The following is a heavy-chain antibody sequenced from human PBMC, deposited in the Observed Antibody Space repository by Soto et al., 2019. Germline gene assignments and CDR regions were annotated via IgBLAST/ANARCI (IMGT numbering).Heavy chain of an antibody. J-gene: IGHJ4*02. D-gene: IGHD1-26*01. CDR3: ARKPIVGAPTY. Sequence: QVQLQQWGAGLLKPSETLSLTCAVYGGSFSGYYWSWIRQPPGKGLEWIGEINHSGSTNYNPSLKSXXTXSXXTSKNQFSLKLSSVTAADTAVYYCARKPIVGAPTYWGQGTLVTVSS. V-gene: IGHV4-34*01. CDR2: INHSGST. CDR1: GGSFSGYY.